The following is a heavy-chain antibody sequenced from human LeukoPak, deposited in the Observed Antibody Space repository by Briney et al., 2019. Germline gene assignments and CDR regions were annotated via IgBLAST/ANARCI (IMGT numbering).Heavy chain of an antibody. CDR1: GGSFSGYY. D-gene: IGHD3-10*01. Sequence: PSETLSLTCAVYGGSFSGYYWSWIRQPPGKGLEWIGEIDHSGSTNYNPSLKSRVTISVDTSKNQFFLKLGTVTAADTAVYYCARSRSYYSSGSYPYYYHGMDVWGQGTTVTVSS. CDR3: ARSRSYYSSGSYPYYYHGMDV. V-gene: IGHV4-34*01. J-gene: IGHJ6*02. CDR2: IDHSGST.